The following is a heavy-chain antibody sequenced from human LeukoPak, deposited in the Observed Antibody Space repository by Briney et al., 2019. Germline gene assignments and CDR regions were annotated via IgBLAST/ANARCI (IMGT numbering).Heavy chain of an antibody. J-gene: IGHJ4*02. CDR1: DYTFTSYG. Sequence: GASVKVSCKASDYTFTSYGISWVRQAPGQGLEWMGWISAYNGNTNYAQKLQGRVTMTTDTSTSTAYMELRSLRSDDTAVYYCARAWYYYDSSGYLFPLDYWGQGTLVTVSS. V-gene: IGHV1-18*01. CDR3: ARAWYYYDSSGYLFPLDY. CDR2: ISAYNGNT. D-gene: IGHD3-22*01.